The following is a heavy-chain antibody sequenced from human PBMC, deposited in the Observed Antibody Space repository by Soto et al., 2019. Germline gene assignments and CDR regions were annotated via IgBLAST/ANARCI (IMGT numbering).Heavy chain of an antibody. CDR2: ITRSSTYV. CDR1: GFTFSSYS. D-gene: IGHD3-22*01. J-gene: IGHJ4*02. CDR3: AKRGADYYDISGYYDY. V-gene: IGHV3-21*02. Sequence: EVQLVESGGGLVKPGGSLRLSCAASGFTFSSYSMNWVRQAPGRGLEWVSSITRSSTYVYYADSVRGRFTISRDNAKNSLYLQMNNLRADDTAVYYCAKRGADYYDISGYYDYWGPGTLVTVSS.